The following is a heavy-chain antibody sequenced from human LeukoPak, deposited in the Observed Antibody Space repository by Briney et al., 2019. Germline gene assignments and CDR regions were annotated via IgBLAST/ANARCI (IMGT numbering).Heavy chain of an antibody. J-gene: IGHJ6*04. Sequence: KASATLSLTCTVSAGSINSDYWSWIRQPPGKGLEWIGYIYYIGGTNYNPSLKSRVTISLDTSKNQFSLNLRSVTAADTAVYYMDVWGKGTTVTVSS. CDR1: AGSINSDY. CDR2: IYYIGGT. CDR3: DV. V-gene: IGHV4-59*08.